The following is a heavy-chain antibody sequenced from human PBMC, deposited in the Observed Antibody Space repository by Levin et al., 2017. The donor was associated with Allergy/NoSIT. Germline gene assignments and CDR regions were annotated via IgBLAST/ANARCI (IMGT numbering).Heavy chain of an antibody. Sequence: TGGSLRLSCAASGFTFSSYAMSWVRQAPGKGLEWVSAVSGSGASTYYADSVKGRFTISRDNSKNTLYLQMNSLRAEDTAVYYCAKEIWDSSSYHYYYMDGWGKGTTVTVSS. J-gene: IGHJ6*03. CDR2: VSGSGAST. V-gene: IGHV3-23*01. D-gene: IGHD6-6*01. CDR3: AKEIWDSSSYHYYYMDG. CDR1: GFTFSSYA.